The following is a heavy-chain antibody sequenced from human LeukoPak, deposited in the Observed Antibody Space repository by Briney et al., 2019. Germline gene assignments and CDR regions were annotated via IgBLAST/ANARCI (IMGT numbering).Heavy chain of an antibody. Sequence: PGGSLRLSCAASGFTFSSYWMSWVRQAPGKGLEWVSSISSSSSYIYYADSVKGRFTISRDNAKNSLYLQMNSLRAEDTAVYYCATSIAAQVFDYWGQGTLVTVSS. CDR3: ATSIAAQVFDY. V-gene: IGHV3-21*01. CDR2: ISSSSSYI. CDR1: GFTFSSYW. D-gene: IGHD6-6*01. J-gene: IGHJ4*02.